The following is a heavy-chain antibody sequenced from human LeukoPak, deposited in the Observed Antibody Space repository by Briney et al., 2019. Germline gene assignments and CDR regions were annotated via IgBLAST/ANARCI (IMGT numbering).Heavy chain of an antibody. CDR1: GGTFSSYA. J-gene: IGHJ6*03. Sequence: ASVKVSCKTAGGTFSSYAISWVRQAPGQGLEWMGGIIPIFGTANYAHKFQGRLTITADKSTSTAYMELSSLRSEDTAVYYCASRPYSYSSKDYYFYYMDVWGKGTTVTVSS. D-gene: IGHD1-26*01. CDR2: IIPIFGTA. V-gene: IGHV1-69*06. CDR3: ASRPYSYSSKDYYFYYMDV.